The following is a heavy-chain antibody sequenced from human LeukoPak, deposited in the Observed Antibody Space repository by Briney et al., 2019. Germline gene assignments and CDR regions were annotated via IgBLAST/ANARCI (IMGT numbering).Heavy chain of an antibody. J-gene: IGHJ4*02. CDR1: GGSFSGYY. D-gene: IGHD2-15*01. Sequence: PSETLSLTCAVYGGSFSGYYWSWIRQPPGKGLEWIGEINHSGSTNYNPSLKSRVTISVDTSKNQFSLKLGSVTAADTAVYYCARVRSGGSCLDYWGQGTLVTVSS. CDR2: INHSGST. V-gene: IGHV4-34*01. CDR3: ARVRSGGSCLDY.